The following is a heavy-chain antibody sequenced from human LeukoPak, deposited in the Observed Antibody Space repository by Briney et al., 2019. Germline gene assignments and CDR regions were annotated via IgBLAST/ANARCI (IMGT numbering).Heavy chain of an antibody. J-gene: IGHJ3*02. D-gene: IGHD3-10*01. V-gene: IGHV3-48*01. CDR2: ISSSSSTI. Sequence: PGRSLRLSCAASGFTFSSYAMHWVRQAPGKGLEWVSYISSSSSTIYYADSVKGRFTISRDNAKNSLYLQMNSLRAEDTAVYYCARDNPELRDAFDIWGQGTMVTVSS. CDR3: ARDNPELRDAFDI. CDR1: GFTFSSYA.